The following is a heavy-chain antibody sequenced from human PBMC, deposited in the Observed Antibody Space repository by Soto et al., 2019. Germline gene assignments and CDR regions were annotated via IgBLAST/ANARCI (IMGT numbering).Heavy chain of an antibody. D-gene: IGHD2-15*01. Sequence: ASVKVSCKASGGTFSSYAISWVRQAPGQGLEWMGGISAYNGRTNYAQRLQGRVTMTTDTSTSTAYMELRSLRSDDTAVYYCARTPIVVVVAATPADYWGQGTLVTAPQ. V-gene: IGHV1-18*01. CDR1: GGTFSSYA. CDR2: ISAYNGRT. J-gene: IGHJ4*02. CDR3: ARTPIVVVVAATPADY.